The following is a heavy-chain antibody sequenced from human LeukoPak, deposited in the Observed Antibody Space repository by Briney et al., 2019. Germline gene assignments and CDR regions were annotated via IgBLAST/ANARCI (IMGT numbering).Heavy chain of an antibody. V-gene: IGHV3-20*04. CDR1: GFTFDDYG. D-gene: IGHD4-17*01. Sequence: GGSLRLSCAASGFTFDDYGMSWVRQAPGKGLEWVSGINWNGGSTVYADSVKGRFTISRDNAKNSLYLQMNSLRAEDTALYYCARDTFRDYGDYEDHILFDYWGQGTLVTVSS. CDR3: ARDTFRDYGDYEDHILFDY. CDR2: INWNGGST. J-gene: IGHJ4*02.